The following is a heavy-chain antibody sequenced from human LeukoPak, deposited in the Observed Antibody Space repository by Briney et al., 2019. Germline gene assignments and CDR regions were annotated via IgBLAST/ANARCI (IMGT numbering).Heavy chain of an antibody. D-gene: IGHD3-22*01. CDR2: ISYDGSNK. CDR3: AKDRLHYYDSSGYYSGLDY. J-gene: IGHJ4*02. V-gene: IGHV3-30*18. Sequence: PGRSLRLSCAASGFTFSSSGMHWVRQAPGKGLEWVAVISYDGSNKYYADSVKGRFTISRDNSKNTLYLQMNSLRAEDTAVYYCAKDRLHYYDSSGYYSGLDYWGQGTLVTVSS. CDR1: GFTFSSSG.